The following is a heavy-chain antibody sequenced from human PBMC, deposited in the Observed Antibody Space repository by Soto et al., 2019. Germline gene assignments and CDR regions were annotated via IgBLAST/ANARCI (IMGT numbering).Heavy chain of an antibody. CDR1: GGSFSGYY. V-gene: IGHV4-34*01. Sequence: SETLSLTCAVYGGSFSGYYWSWIRQPPGKGLEWIGEINHSGSTNYNPSLKSRVTISVDTSKNQFSLKLSSVTAADTAVYYCARDGLFPNWFDPWGQGTLVTVSS. D-gene: IGHD3-22*01. CDR2: INHSGST. J-gene: IGHJ5*02. CDR3: ARDGLFPNWFDP.